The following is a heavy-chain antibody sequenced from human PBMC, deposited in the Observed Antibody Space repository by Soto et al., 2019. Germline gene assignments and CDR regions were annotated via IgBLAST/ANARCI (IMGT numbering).Heavy chain of an antibody. Sequence: PGGSLRLSCAASGFTFSSYAMSWVRQAPGKGLEWVSAISGSGGSTYYADSVKGRFTISRDNTENTVYLQLNSLRAEDTAVYYCARDLCSTSYCLDSWGQGTQVTVSS. CDR3: ARDLCSTSYCLDS. V-gene: IGHV3-23*01. CDR2: ISGSGGST. J-gene: IGHJ4*02. D-gene: IGHD3-10*01. CDR1: GFTFSSYA.